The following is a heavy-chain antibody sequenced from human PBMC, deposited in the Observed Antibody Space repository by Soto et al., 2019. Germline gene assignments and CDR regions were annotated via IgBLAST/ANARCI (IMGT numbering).Heavy chain of an antibody. V-gene: IGHV3-23*01. J-gene: IGHJ4*02. D-gene: IGHD2-15*01. CDR2: ISGSGGST. Sequence: EVQLLESGGGLVQPGGSLRLSCAASGFTFSSYAMRWVRQAPGKGLEWVSAISGSGGSTYYADSVKGRFTISRDNSKNALYLQRNSLRAEDTAVYYCARRGSGSYYDYWGQGTLVTVDS. CDR3: ARRGSGSYYDY. CDR1: GFTFSSYA.